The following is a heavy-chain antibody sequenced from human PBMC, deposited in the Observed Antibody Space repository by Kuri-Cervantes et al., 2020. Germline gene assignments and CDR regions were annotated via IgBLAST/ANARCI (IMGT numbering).Heavy chain of an antibody. CDR3: ATDGVVVISTGAFDI. Sequence: ASVKVSCKASGYTFTSYGISWVRQAPGQGLEWMGWISAYNGNTNYAQKLQGRVTMTTDTSTDTAYMELSSLGSEDTAVYYCATDGVVVISTGAFDIWGQGKRVTVSS. J-gene: IGHJ3*02. V-gene: IGHV1-18*01. CDR1: GYTFTSYG. D-gene: IGHD3-22*01. CDR2: ISAYNGNT.